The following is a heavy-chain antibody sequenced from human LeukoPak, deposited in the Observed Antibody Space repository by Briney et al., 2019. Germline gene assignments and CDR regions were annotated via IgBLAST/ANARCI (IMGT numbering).Heavy chain of an antibody. J-gene: IGHJ6*02. D-gene: IGHD3-3*01. Sequence: SETLSLTCTVSGGSISSYYWSWIRQPPGKGLEWIGYIYYSGSTNYNPSLKSRVTISVDTSKNQFSLKLSSVTAADTAVYYCARALYDFWSGYHYGMDVWGQGTTVPVSS. V-gene: IGHV4-59*01. CDR3: ARALYDFWSGYHYGMDV. CDR2: IYYSGST. CDR1: GGSISSYY.